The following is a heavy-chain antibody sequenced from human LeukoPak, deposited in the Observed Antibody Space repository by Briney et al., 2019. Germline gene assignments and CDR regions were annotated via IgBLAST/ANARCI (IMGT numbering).Heavy chain of an antibody. CDR1: GYSFTNYY. Sequence: ASVKVSCESSGYSFTNYYIHWVRQAPGQGLEWMAVISPNGERTEKAQRFQGSLTVTKDTPTSTSPTSTVFMELSSLRSEDTAVYYCARELAGSAFFDYWGQGTLVTVSS. V-gene: IGHV1-46*01. J-gene: IGHJ4*02. CDR2: ISPNGERT. D-gene: IGHD6-25*01. CDR3: ARELAGSAFFDY.